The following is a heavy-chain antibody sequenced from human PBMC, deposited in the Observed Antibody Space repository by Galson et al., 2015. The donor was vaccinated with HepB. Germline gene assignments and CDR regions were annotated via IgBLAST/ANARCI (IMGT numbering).Heavy chain of an antibody. CDR2: IYPGDSDT. J-gene: IGHJ3*02. CDR1: GYSFTSYW. CDR3: ARLRFQGAVAGYYYDSSGYPNIDAFDI. Sequence: QSGAEVKKPGESLKISCKGSGYSFTSYWIGWVRQMPGKGLEWMGIIYPGDSDTRYSPSFQGQVTISADKSISTAYLQWSSLKASDTAMYYCARLRFQGAVAGYYYDSSGYPNIDAFDIWGQGTMVTVSS. D-gene: IGHD3-22*01. V-gene: IGHV5-51*03.